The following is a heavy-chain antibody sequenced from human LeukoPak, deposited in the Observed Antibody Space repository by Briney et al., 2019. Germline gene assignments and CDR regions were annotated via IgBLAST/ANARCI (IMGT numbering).Heavy chain of an antibody. V-gene: IGHV1-2*02. CDR1: GYTFTGYY. CDR2: INPNSGVT. J-gene: IGHJ4*02. Sequence: AASVKVSCKASGYTFTGYYMHWVRQAPGQGLEWMGWINPNSGVTKYPQKFQGRVTMTRDTSISTACMELSSLRSDDTAVYYCARDQYCTNTNCYPYFDYWGQGTLVTVSS. CDR3: ARDQYCTNTNCYPYFDY. D-gene: IGHD2-2*01.